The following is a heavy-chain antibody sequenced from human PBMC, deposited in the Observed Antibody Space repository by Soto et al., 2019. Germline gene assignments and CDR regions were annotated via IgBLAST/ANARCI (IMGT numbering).Heavy chain of an antibody. Sequence: GGSLRLSCTASGFTFGDYAMSWFRQAPGKGLEWVGFIRSKAYGGTTEYAASVKGRFTISRDDSKSIAYLQMNSLKTEDTAVYYCTRAGGAAAYGMDVWGQVTTVTVSS. CDR1: GFTFGDYA. V-gene: IGHV3-49*03. D-gene: IGHD6-13*01. CDR2: IRSKAYGGTT. CDR3: TRAGGAAAYGMDV. J-gene: IGHJ6*02.